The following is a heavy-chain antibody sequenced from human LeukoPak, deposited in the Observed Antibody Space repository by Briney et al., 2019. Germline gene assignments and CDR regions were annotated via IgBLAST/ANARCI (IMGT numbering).Heavy chain of an antibody. J-gene: IGHJ4*02. CDR1: GYTFTSYY. V-gene: IGHV1-46*01. CDR2: INPSGGST. D-gene: IGHD3-22*01. Sequence: ASVKVSCKASGYTFTSYYMHWVRQAPGQGLEWMGIINPSGGSTSYAQKFQDRVTMTRDTSTSTVYMELSSLRSEDTAVYYCAREASSPNYYDSSGHFDYWGQGTLVTVSS. CDR3: AREASSPNYYDSSGHFDY.